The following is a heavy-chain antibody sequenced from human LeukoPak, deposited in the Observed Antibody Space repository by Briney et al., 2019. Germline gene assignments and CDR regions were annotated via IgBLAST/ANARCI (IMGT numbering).Heavy chain of an antibody. D-gene: IGHD3-9*01. CDR3: ARDYDILTGCGGV. V-gene: IGHV1-2*02. CDR1: GYTFTGYY. Sequence: ASVKVSCKASGYTFTGYYMHWVRQAPGQGLEWMGWINPNSGGTNYAQKFQGRVTMTRDTSISTAYMELSSLRSEDTAVYYCARDYDILTGCGGVWGQGTLVTVSS. J-gene: IGHJ4*02. CDR2: INPNSGGT.